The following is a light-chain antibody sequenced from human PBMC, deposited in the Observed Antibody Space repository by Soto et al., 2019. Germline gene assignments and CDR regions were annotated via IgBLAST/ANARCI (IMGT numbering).Light chain of an antibody. CDR3: HHYKTYST. J-gene: IGKJ1*01. CDR2: AAS. Sequence: DIKLTQSPSALSASIGDRVTITCRASQSISIWLAWYPQKPGKAPKLLIYAASSLESGVPSRFSGSGSGTEFTLTISSMQPDDFATYYCHHYKTYSTFGQGTKVDIK. V-gene: IGKV1-5*03. CDR1: QSISIW.